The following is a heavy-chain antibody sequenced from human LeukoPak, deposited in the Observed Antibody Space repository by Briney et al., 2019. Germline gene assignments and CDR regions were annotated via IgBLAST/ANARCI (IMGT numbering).Heavy chain of an antibody. CDR2: ISAYNGNT. J-gene: IGHJ1*01. Sequence: ASVKVSCKASGYTFTSYGISWVRQAPGQGLEWMGWISAYNGNTNYAQKLQGRVTMTTDTSTSTAYMELRSLRSDDTAVYYCARGCSGGSCYSSPAEYFQHWGQGTLATVSS. CDR3: ARGCSGGSCYSSPAEYFQH. V-gene: IGHV1-18*01. D-gene: IGHD2-15*01. CDR1: GYTFTSYG.